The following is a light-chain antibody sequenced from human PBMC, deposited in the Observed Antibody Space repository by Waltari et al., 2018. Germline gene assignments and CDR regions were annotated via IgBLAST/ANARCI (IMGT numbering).Light chain of an antibody. V-gene: IGKV3D-7*01. J-gene: IGKJ1*01. CDR1: QSVSSSY. Sequence: EVVMTHSPPPMSASPGYSSTLSCVASQSVSSSYLSWYQQKPGQAPSLLIYGASTRATGIPARFSGSGSGTDFTLTISSLQPEDFAVYYCQQDYNSWTFGQGTKVEIK. CDR2: GAS. CDR3: QQDYNSWT.